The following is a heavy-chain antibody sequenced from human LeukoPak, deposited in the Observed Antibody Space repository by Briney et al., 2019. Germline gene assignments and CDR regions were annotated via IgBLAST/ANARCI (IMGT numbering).Heavy chain of an antibody. V-gene: IGHV4-34*01. CDR3: ARHYWFGELSDYYMDV. CDR1: GGSFSGYY. D-gene: IGHD3-10*01. J-gene: IGHJ6*03. CDR2: INHSGST. Sequence: SETLSLTCAVYGGSFSGYYWSWIRQPPGKGLEWIGEINHSGSTNYNPSLKSRVTISVDTAKNQFSLKLSSVTAADTAVYYCARHYWFGELSDYYMDVWGKGTTVTVSS.